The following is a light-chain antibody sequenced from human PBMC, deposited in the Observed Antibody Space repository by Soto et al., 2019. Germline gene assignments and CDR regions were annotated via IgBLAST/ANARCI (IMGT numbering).Light chain of an antibody. CDR3: QKYNSAPLT. Sequence: DIQLTQSPFYLSASVGDRVTITCRASQGIHNYVAWYQQKPGKVPRLLIDAASTLQSGVPSWFSGSGAGTDFTLTISSLQPEDVAAYYCQKYNSAPLTFGGGTKVDI. CDR2: AAS. CDR1: QGIHNY. V-gene: IGKV1-27*01. J-gene: IGKJ4*01.